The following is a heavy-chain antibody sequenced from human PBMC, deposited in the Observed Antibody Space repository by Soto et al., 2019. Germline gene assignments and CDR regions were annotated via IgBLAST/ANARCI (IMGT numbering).Heavy chain of an antibody. CDR2: IYWDDDK. CDR1: GFSLTTSGVG. Sequence: QITLNESGPTQVKPRQTLTLTCTFSGFSLTTSGVGVGWIRQSLGKAPEWLTLIYWDDDKRYSPSLKSRLTITKYTSKHQVVLTIADLDPADTATYYCAHRVLRTVFGLVTTTAIYFDFWGQGTPVAVSS. D-gene: IGHD3-3*01. J-gene: IGHJ4*02. V-gene: IGHV2-5*02. CDR3: AHRVLRTVFGLVTTTAIYFDF.